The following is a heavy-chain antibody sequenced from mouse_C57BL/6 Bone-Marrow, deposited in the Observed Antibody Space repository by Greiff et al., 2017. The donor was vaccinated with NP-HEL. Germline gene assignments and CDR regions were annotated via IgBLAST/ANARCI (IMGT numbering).Heavy chain of an antibody. CDR3: ARESYYGSTPFDY. J-gene: IGHJ2*01. CDR1: VYSITSGYY. CDR2: ISYDGSN. V-gene: IGHV3-6*01. D-gene: IGHD1-1*01. Sequence: VQLQQSGPGLVKPSQSLSLTCSVTVYSITSGYYWNWIRQFPGNKLEWMGYISYDGSNNYNPSLKNRISITRDTSKNQFFLKLNSVTTEDTATYYCARESYYGSTPFDYWGQGTTLTVSS.